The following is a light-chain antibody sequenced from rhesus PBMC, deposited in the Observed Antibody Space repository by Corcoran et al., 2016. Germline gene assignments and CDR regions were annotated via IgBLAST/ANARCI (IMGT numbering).Light chain of an antibody. CDR1: QGICSY. CDR3: QQGDSNPRT. V-gene: IGKV1-32*04. Sequence: DIQMSQSPSSLSASVGDRVTIPCRASQGICSYLNWYQQKPGKAPNLLIYFAKSLASGVPSRFSGSGSGSEFTLTITSLQPEDSATYYCQQGDSNPRTFGQGTKVEFK. J-gene: IGKJ1*01. CDR2: FAK.